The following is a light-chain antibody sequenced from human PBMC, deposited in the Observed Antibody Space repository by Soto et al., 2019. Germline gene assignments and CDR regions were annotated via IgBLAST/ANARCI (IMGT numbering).Light chain of an antibody. CDR1: QGVSNY. V-gene: IGKV1-27*01. J-gene: IGKJ1*01. CDR2: AAS. CDR3: HQYNSFSPWS. Sequence: DIQMTQSPSSLSASVGDRVTITCRTSQGVSNYLAWYQQKPGKVPKLLIYAASTLQSGVPSRFSGSGSGTDFTLTISSLQPEDVATYYCHQYNSFSPWSFGQGTKVEAK.